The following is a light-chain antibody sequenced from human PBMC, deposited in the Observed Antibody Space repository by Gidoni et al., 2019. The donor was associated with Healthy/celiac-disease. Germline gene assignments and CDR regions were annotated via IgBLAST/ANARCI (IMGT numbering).Light chain of an antibody. V-gene: IGKV1-39*01. J-gene: IGKJ4*01. Sequence: DIQMTQSPSSLSASVGDRVTITCRASQSISSYLNWYQQKPGKAPKRLIYAASSLQSGVPSRFSGSGSGTGFTLTISSLQPEDFATYYCQQSYSTPLTFGGXTKVEIK. CDR1: QSISSY. CDR3: QQSYSTPLT. CDR2: AAS.